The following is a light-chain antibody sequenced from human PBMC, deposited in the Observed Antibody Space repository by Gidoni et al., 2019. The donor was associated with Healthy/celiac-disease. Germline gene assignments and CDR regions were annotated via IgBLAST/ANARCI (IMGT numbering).Light chain of an antibody. CDR3: QQYYSTPHT. CDR2: WAS. CDR1: QSVLYSSNNKNY. Sequence: IVLTQSPSSLAVSLGERATINCKSSQSVLYSSNNKNYLAWYQQKPGQPPKLLIYWASTRESGVPDRFSGSGSGTDFTLTISSLQAEDVAVYYCQQYYSTPHTFGQGTKEEIK. J-gene: IGKJ1*01. V-gene: IGKV4-1*01.